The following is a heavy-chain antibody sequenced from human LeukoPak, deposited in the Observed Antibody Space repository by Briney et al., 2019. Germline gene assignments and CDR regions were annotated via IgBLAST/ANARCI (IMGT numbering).Heavy chain of an antibody. CDR3: ARGRGWLQLFRFDY. Sequence: TSETLSLTCTVSGGSISSSSYYWGWIRQPPGKGLEWIGSIYYSGSTYYNPSLKSRVTISVDTSKNQFSLKLSSVTAADTAVYYCARGRGWLQLFRFDYWGQGTLVTVSS. V-gene: IGHV4-39*01. CDR2: IYYSGST. J-gene: IGHJ4*02. D-gene: IGHD5-24*01. CDR1: GGSISSSSYY.